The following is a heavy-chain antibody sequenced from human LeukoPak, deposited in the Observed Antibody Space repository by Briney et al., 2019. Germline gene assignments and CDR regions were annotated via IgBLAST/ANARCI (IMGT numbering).Heavy chain of an antibody. D-gene: IGHD6-19*01. V-gene: IGHV1-58*01. CDR1: GFTFTSSA. CDR3: AALYSSGWRPFDY. J-gene: IGHJ4*02. Sequence: GASVTVSCKASGFTFTSSAVQWVRQARGQRLEWIGWIFVGSGNTNYAQKFQERVTITRDMSTSTAYMELSSLRSEDTAVYYCAALYSSGWRPFDYWGQGTLVTVSS. CDR2: IFVGSGNT.